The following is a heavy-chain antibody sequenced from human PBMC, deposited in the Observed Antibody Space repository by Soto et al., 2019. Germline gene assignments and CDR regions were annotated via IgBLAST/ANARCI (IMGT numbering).Heavy chain of an antibody. D-gene: IGHD6-25*01. CDR3: ARESGGYDSSTRYGLDV. Sequence: PSETLSLTCSVSGGSIISVGHYFTCIRQHPWKGLELIGYIYYSGSTDYNPSLKSRVTISVDRSKNQFSLNLSSVTAADTAIYYCARESGGYDSSTRYGLDVWGQGTTVTVS. V-gene: IGHV4-31*03. CDR2: IYYSGST. J-gene: IGHJ6*02. CDR1: GGSIISVGHY.